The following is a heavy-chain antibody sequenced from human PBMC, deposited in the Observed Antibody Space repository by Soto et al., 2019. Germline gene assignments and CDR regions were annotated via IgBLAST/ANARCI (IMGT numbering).Heavy chain of an antibody. CDR2: IGTGGDT. J-gene: IGHJ2*01. CDR3: VRDRQDWYFDL. V-gene: IGHV3-13*01. Sequence: GGSLRLSCAAYGFAFSTYDMHWVRQATGKGLEWVSGIGTGGDTYYSASVKGRFTISRESARNSLYLQMDSLKVGDTAVYYCVRDRQDWYFDLWGRGTLVTVSS. CDR1: GFAFSTYD.